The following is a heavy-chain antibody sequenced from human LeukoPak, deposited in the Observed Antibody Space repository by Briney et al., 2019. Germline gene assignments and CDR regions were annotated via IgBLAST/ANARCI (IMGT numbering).Heavy chain of an antibody. Sequence: PGGSLRLSCAASGFTVINNYMSWVRQAPGKGLEWVSVIYSGFTTFYADSVKGRFTISRDNSKNTLYLQMNSLRAEDTAVYYCAKDLLRDIVVVPAAIQLPDYWGQGTLVTVSS. CDR2: IYSGFTT. CDR3: AKDLLRDIVVVPAAIQLPDY. D-gene: IGHD2-2*02. CDR1: GFTVINNY. J-gene: IGHJ4*02. V-gene: IGHV3-66*01.